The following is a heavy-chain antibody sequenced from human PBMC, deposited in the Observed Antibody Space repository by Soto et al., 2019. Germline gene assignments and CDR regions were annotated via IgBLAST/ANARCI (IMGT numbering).Heavy chain of an antibody. Sequence: SGPTLVNPTQTLTLTCTLSGFSHSTSGVAVGWIRQPPGQALEWLGHIYWNDDKYYSTSLKSRLSLSKDTSKNQVVLTMTNVDPLDTGTYYCARIISAALLSYDLWGQGTLVTVSS. CDR1: GFSHSTSGVA. CDR2: IYWNDDK. CDR3: ARIISAALLSYDL. V-gene: IGHV2-5*01. J-gene: IGHJ5*02. D-gene: IGHD3-16*02.